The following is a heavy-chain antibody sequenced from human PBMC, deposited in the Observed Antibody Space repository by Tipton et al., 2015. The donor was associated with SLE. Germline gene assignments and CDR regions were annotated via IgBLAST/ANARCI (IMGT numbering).Heavy chain of an antibody. D-gene: IGHD4-11*01. CDR1: GGSFSGYY. CDR2: INHSGST. CDR3: ARWAGPTVNFDY. V-gene: IGHV4-34*01. J-gene: IGHJ4*02. Sequence: TLSLTCAVYGGSFSGYYWSWIRQPPGKGLEWIGEINHSGSTNYNPSLKSRVTISVDTSKNQFSLKLSSVTAADPAVYYCARWAGPTVNFDYWGQGTLVTVPS.